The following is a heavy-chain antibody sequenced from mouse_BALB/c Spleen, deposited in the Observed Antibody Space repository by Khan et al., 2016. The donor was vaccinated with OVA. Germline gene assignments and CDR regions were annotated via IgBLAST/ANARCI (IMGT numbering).Heavy chain of an antibody. Sequence: QVQLQQSGAELVRPGASVKLSCKTSGYIFTSYWIHWVKQRSGQGLEWIARLYPGTGSIHYSEKFKGKVTLTADKSSSTAYMRLSSLKSEDSAVYFCARGDYSNTYVLGYWGQGTLVTVSA. J-gene: IGHJ3*01. D-gene: IGHD1-1*01. CDR1: GYIFTSYW. CDR2: LYPGTGSI. CDR3: ARGDYSNTYVLGY. V-gene: IGHV1S132*01.